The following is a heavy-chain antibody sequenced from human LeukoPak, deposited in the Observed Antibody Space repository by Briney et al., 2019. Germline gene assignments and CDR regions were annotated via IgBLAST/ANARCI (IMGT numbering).Heavy chain of an antibody. Sequence: SVKVSCKASGGTFSSYAISWVRQAPGRGLEWMGGIIPIFGTANYAQKFQGRVTITADKSTSTAYMELSSLRSEDTAVYYCARHEDMNSASDYWGQGTLVTVSS. CDR3: ARHEDMNSASDY. J-gene: IGHJ4*02. CDR2: IIPIFGTA. D-gene: IGHD2-15*01. V-gene: IGHV1-69*06. CDR1: GGTFSSYA.